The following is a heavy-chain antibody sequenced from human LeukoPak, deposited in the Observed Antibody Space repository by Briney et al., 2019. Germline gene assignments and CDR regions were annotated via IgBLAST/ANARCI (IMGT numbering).Heavy chain of an antibody. CDR3: ARDNNWNDRNYFDY. Sequence: ASVKVSCKASGYTFTSYGISWVRQAPGQGLEWMGWISAYNGNTNYAQKLQGRVTMTTGTSTSTAYMELRSLRSDDTAVYYCARDNNWNDRNYFDYWGQGTLVTVSS. CDR1: GYTFTSYG. CDR2: ISAYNGNT. J-gene: IGHJ4*02. V-gene: IGHV1-18*01. D-gene: IGHD1-1*01.